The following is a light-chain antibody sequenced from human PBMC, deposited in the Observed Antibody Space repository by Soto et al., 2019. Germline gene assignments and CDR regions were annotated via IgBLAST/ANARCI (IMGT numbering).Light chain of an antibody. Sequence: EIVMTQSPATLSVSPGERATLSCRASQSVSSSYLAWYRQKPGQALGLLIYGASSRATGIPDRFTGSGSGTDFALTISRLEPEDFAVYYCQQYGSSPWTFGQGTKVDIK. CDR3: QQYGSSPWT. J-gene: IGKJ1*01. CDR2: GAS. CDR1: QSVSSSY. V-gene: IGKV3-20*01.